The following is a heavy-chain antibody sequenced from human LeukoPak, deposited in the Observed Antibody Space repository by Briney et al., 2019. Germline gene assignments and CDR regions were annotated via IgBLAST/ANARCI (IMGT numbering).Heavy chain of an antibody. V-gene: IGHV3-43*02. D-gene: IGHD2-2*01. J-gene: IGHJ3*02. CDR1: GFTFDDYA. CDR3: AKDIEYCSTTSCSLFDDAFDI. Sequence: PGGSLRLSCAASGFTFDDYAIHWVRQAPGKGLEWVSLISGDGGSTYYADSVRGRLTISRDNSKDSLYLQMNSLRTEDTALYFCAKDIEYCSTTSCSLFDDAFDIWGQGTMVTVSS. CDR2: ISGDGGST.